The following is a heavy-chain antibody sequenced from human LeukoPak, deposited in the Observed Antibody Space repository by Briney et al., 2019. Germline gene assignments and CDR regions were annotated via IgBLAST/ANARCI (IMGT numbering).Heavy chain of an antibody. Sequence: PSETLSLTCTVSGGSISSSSYYWGWIRQPPGKGLEWIGSIYYSGSTYYNPSLKSRVTISVDTSKNQFSLKLSSVTAADTAAYYCARRAMVRGGTYFDYWGQGTLVTVSS. V-gene: IGHV4-39*01. D-gene: IGHD3-10*01. CDR1: GGSISSSSYY. CDR3: ARRAMVRGGTYFDY. J-gene: IGHJ4*02. CDR2: IYYSGST.